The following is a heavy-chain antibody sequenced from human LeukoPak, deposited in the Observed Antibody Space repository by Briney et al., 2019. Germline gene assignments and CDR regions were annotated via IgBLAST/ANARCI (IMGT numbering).Heavy chain of an antibody. J-gene: IGHJ4*02. CDR3: AKSQRNDQQVVQRIDY. V-gene: IGHV3-23*01. Sequence: GGSLRLSCTASRFTFSTYAMSWVRQAPGKGLEWVSGISGSSDNTYYTGSVKGRFTISRDNSKNALYLQMSSLRAEDTAVYYCAKSQRNDQQVVQRIDYWGQRTLVTVSS. CDR1: RFTFSTYA. D-gene: IGHD2-2*01. CDR2: ISGSSDNT.